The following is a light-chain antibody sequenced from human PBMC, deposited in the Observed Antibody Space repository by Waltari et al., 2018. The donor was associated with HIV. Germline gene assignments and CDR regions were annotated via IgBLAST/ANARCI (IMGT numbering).Light chain of an antibody. CDR1: SSDVGAYNT. Sequence: QSALTQTRSVSGSPGQSVTISSTGTSSDVGAYNTASWYQQRPDKAPRLIISHVTERPSGVPDRFSGSKSGNTASLTISGLQAEDEADYHCCSYTASDTWVFGGGTQLTVL. J-gene: IGLJ3*02. CDR2: HVT. CDR3: CSYTASDTWV. V-gene: IGLV2-11*01.